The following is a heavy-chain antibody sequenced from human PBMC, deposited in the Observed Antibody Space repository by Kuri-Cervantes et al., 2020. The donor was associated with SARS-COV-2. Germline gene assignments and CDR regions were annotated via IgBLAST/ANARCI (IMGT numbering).Heavy chain of an antibody. V-gene: IGHV3-48*03. D-gene: IGHD6-19*01. CDR3: ARVLSSGWYSPGVV. CDR1: GFTFSSYE. J-gene: IGHJ6*02. CDR2: ISSSGSTI. Sequence: GESLKISCAASGFTFSSYEMNWVRQAPGKGLEWVPYISSSGSTIYYADSVKGRFTISRDNAKNSLYLQMNSLRAEDTAVYYCARVLSSGWYSPGVVWGQGTTVTVSS.